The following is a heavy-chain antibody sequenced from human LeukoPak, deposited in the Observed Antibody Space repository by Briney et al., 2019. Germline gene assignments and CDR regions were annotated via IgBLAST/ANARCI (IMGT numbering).Heavy chain of an antibody. CDR3: AKDLSLPPGVWRTYYFDY. J-gene: IGHJ4*02. D-gene: IGHD2-21*02. CDR1: GFTFSSYG. CDR2: ISYDGSNK. Sequence: GRSLRLSCAASGFTFSSYGMHWVRQAPGKGLEWVAVISYDGSNKYYADSVKGRFTISRDNSKNTLYLQMNSLRAEDTAVYYCAKDLSLPPGVWRTYYFDYWGQGTLVTVSS. V-gene: IGHV3-30*18.